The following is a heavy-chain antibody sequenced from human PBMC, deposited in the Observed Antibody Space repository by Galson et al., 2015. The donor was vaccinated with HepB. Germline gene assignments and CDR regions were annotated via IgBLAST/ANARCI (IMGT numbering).Heavy chain of an antibody. V-gene: IGHV1-46*01. CDR1: GFSFTSYY. D-gene: IGHD3-22*01. J-gene: IGHJ4*02. CDR3: ARDRRTPSYYYDTSGSHAWFFDY. Sequence: SVKVSCKASGFSFTSYYIHWVRQAPGQGLEWMGIINPRGGGANAQRFQGRVIMTRDTSTSTVSMELSSLRSEDTAVYYCARDRRTPSYYYDTSGSHAWFFDYWGQGTLVTVSS. CDR2: INPRGGGA.